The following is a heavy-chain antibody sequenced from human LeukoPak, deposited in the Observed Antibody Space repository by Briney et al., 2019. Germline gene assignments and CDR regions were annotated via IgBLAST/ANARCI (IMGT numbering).Heavy chain of an antibody. V-gene: IGHV1-18*04. Sequence: ASVKVSCKASGYTFTGYYMHWVRQAPGQGLEWMGWISAYNGNTNYAQKLQGRVTMTTDTSTSTAYMELRSLRSDDTAVYYCARVDDYVWGSYRYDAFDIWGQGTMVTVSS. CDR3: ARVDDYVWGSYRYDAFDI. D-gene: IGHD3-16*02. CDR2: ISAYNGNT. CDR1: GYTFTGYY. J-gene: IGHJ3*02.